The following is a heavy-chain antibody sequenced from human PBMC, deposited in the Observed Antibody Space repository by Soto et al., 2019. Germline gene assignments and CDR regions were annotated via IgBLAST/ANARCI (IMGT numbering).Heavy chain of an antibody. CDR2: LIPSFGTA. J-gene: IGHJ4*02. D-gene: IGHD5-18*01. CDR3: ARAINQPGGYSYGPFDY. CDR1: GGTFSSYA. V-gene: IGHV1-69*01. Sequence: QVQLVQSGAEVKKPGSSVKVSCKASGGTFSSYAISWVRQAPGQGLEWMGGLIPSFGTANYAQKVQGRVTITADEATSTADMELSSLRSEDTAVYYCARAINQPGGYSYGPFDYWGQGTLVTVSS.